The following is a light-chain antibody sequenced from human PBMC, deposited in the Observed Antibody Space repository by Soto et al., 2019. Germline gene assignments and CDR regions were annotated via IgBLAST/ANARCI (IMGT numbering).Light chain of an antibody. Sequence: QSALTQPRSVSGSPGQSVTISCTGTSSDVGAYNYVSWYQQHPGKAPKLMIYDVSKRPSGVPDRFSGSKSGNTASLTISGPQAEDEADYYCCSYAGRYTLLFGGGTKLTVL. CDR2: DVS. CDR1: SSDVGAYNY. CDR3: CSYAGRYTLL. V-gene: IGLV2-11*01. J-gene: IGLJ2*01.